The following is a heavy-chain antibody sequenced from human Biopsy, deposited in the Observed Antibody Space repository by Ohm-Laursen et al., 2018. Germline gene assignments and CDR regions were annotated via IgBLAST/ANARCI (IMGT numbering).Heavy chain of an antibody. J-gene: IGHJ4*02. V-gene: IGHV1-46*01. CDR2: INPSGSTT. CDR1: GYSFTSYY. Sequence: SVKVSCKASGYSFTSYYMHWVRQAPGQGLEWMGMINPSGSTTSYPQIFQGRVTMTRDTSKSTVYMELSSLTFEDTAVYYCAIEGGTYSKPFDYWGQGSQVIVSS. D-gene: IGHD1-26*01. CDR3: AIEGGTYSKPFDY.